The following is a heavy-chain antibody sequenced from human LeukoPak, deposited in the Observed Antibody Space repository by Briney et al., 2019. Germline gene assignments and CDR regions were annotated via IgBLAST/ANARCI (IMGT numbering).Heavy chain of an antibody. D-gene: IGHD2-8*01. CDR3: AREGPNGAFDI. Sequence: GGSLRLSCAASGFTFSSYSMTWVRQAPGKGLEWVSSISSSSSYIYYADSVKGRFTISRDNAKNSLYLQMNSLRAEDTAVYYCAREGPNGAFDIWGQGTMVTVSS. CDR2: ISSSSSYI. CDR1: GFTFSSYS. V-gene: IGHV3-21*01. J-gene: IGHJ3*02.